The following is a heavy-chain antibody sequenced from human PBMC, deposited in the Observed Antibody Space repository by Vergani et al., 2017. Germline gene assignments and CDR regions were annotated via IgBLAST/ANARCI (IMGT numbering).Heavy chain of an antibody. V-gene: IGHV3-48*03. CDR1: GFTFSSYE. J-gene: IGHJ4*02. CDR3: ARDTGITMVRGNLDY. CDR2: ISSSGSTI. D-gene: IGHD3-10*01. Sequence: EVQLVESGGGLVQPGGSLRLSCAASGFTFSSYEMNWVRQAPGKGLELVSYISSSGSTIYYSDSVKGRFTISRDNAKNSLYLQMNSLRAEDTAVYYCARDTGITMVRGNLDYWGQGTLVTVSS.